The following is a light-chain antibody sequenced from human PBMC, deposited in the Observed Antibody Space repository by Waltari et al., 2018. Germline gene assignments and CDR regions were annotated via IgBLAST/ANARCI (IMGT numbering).Light chain of an antibody. CDR1: QSLVYSDGQTY. Sequence: DIVMTPTPLSLPVTLGAPASISCRSSQSLVYSDGQTYLDWYLQKPGQSPQLLRYLVSKRASGVPDKFSGSGSGTDFTLKIRRVEAEDVGLYYCMQALRSPLTFGGGTKVEIK. CDR2: LVS. V-gene: IGKV2-40*01. CDR3: MQALRSPLT. J-gene: IGKJ4*01.